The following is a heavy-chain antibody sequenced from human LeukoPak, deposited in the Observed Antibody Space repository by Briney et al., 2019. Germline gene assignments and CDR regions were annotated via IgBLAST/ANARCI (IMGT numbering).Heavy chain of an antibody. Sequence: SETLSLTCTVSRDSISNYYWNWIRQPPGKGLEWVGYISYNGGTKYNPPLQSRVTISMDTSNNQFSLNLRSVTAADTAVYYCARQRGNYYDSSGIDYWGQGTLVTVSS. CDR1: RDSISNYY. CDR2: ISYNGGT. CDR3: ARQRGNYYDSSGIDY. J-gene: IGHJ4*02. V-gene: IGHV4-59*08. D-gene: IGHD3-22*01.